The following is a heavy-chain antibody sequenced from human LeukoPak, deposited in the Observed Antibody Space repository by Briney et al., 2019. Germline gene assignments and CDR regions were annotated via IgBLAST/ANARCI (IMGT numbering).Heavy chain of an antibody. J-gene: IGHJ4*02. CDR3: ATESSWDPSFDY. Sequence: GASVKVSCKVSGYTLTGLSMHWVRQAPGEGLEWMGGFDPEDGETIYAQKFQGRVTMTEDTSTDTAYMELSSLRSEDTAVYYCATESSWDPSFDYWGQGTLVTVSS. CDR1: GYTLTGLS. V-gene: IGHV1-24*01. D-gene: IGHD6-13*01. CDR2: FDPEDGET.